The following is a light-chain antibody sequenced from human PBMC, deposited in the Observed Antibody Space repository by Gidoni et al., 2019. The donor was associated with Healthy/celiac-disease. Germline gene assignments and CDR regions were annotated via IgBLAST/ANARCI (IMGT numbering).Light chain of an antibody. CDR1: KLGDKY. CDR3: QAWDSSTAKVV. Sequence: SYELTQPPSVSVSPGQTASITCSGDKLGDKYACWYHQKPGQSPVLVIYQDSKRPSGIPERFSGSNSGNTATLTISGTQAMDEADYYCQAWDSSTAKVVFGGGTKLTGL. V-gene: IGLV3-1*01. J-gene: IGLJ2*01. CDR2: QDS.